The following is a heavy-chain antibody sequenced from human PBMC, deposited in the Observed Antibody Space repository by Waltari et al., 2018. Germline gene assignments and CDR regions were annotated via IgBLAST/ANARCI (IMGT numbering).Heavy chain of an antibody. V-gene: IGHV4-39*01. Sequence: QLQLQESGPGLVKPSETLSLTCTVSGGSISSSSYYWGWTRQPPGKGLEWIGSIYYSGSTYYNPSLKSRVTISVDTSKNQFSLKLSSVTAADTAVYYCARHVAAAGFKFNWFDPWGQGTLVTVSS. CDR1: GGSISSSSYY. J-gene: IGHJ5*02. CDR2: IYYSGST. D-gene: IGHD6-13*01. CDR3: ARHVAAAGFKFNWFDP.